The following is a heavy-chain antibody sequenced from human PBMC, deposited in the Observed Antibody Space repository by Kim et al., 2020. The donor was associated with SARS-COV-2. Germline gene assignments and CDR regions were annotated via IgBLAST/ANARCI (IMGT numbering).Heavy chain of an antibody. CDR1: GGSISSYS. CDR2: INYSGYS. J-gene: IGHJ4*02. Sequence: SETLSLTCTFSGGSISSYSWGWIRQPPGKGLEWIGSINYSGYSFYNPSLKSRVTMSIDTSREQFSLKLSSVTASDTVVYYYARHRGRDAYNPSDYWGQGTLVTVSS. CDR3: ARHRGRDAYNPSDY. D-gene: IGHD1-1*01. V-gene: IGHV4-39*01.